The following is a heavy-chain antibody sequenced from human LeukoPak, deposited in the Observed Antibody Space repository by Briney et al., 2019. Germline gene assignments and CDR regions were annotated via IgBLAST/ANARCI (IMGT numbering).Heavy chain of an antibody. CDR3: AKEGPARIDY. V-gene: IGHV3-53*04. CDR1: GFTVSSNY. CDR2: IFSGGST. D-gene: IGHD6-6*01. J-gene: IGHJ4*02. Sequence: PGGSLRLSCAASGFTVSSNYMSWVRQAPGKGLEWVSVIFSGGSTYYADSVKGRFTISRHNCKNTLYLQMNSLRTEDTAVYYCAKEGPARIDYWGQGTLVTVSS.